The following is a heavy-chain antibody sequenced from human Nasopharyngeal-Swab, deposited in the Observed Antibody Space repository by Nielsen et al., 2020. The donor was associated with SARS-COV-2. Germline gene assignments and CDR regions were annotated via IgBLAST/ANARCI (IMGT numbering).Heavy chain of an antibody. J-gene: IGHJ4*02. Sequence: GESLKISCAASGFTFSSYSMNWVRQAPGKGLEWVSSSSSSSSYIYYADSVKGRFTISRDNAKNSLYLQMNSLRAEDTAVYYCASFWSGYYTPDYWGQGTLVTVSS. CDR2: SSSSSSYI. V-gene: IGHV3-21*01. D-gene: IGHD3-3*01. CDR3: ASFWSGYYTPDY. CDR1: GFTFSSYS.